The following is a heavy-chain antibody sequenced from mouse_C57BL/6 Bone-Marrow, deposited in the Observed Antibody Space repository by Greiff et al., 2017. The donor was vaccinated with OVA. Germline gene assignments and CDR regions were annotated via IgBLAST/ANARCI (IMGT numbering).Heavy chain of an antibody. CDR1: GFTFSSYG. CDR3: ARHDYSNYLFYYFDY. D-gene: IGHD2-5*01. V-gene: IGHV5-6*01. Sequence: EVKLVESGGDLVKPGGSLTLSCAASGFTFSSYGMSWVRQTPDKRLAWVATISSGGSYTYYPDSVKGRFTISSDNAKNTLYLPMSRLKSEDTAMYYSARHDYSNYLFYYFDYWGQGTTLTVSS. J-gene: IGHJ2*01. CDR2: ISSGGSYT.